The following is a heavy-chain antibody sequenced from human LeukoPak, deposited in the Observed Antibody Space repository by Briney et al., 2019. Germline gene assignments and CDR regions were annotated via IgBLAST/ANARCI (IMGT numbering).Heavy chain of an antibody. Sequence: ASVKVSCKGSGYMFTSYAMHWARQAPGQGLEWMGWINTKTGNPTYAQGFTGRFVFSLDTSASTAYLQISSLKAEDTAVYYCANSMTTVLDYWGQGTLVTVSS. CDR3: ANSMTTVLDY. V-gene: IGHV7-4-1*02. CDR2: INTKTGNP. CDR1: GYMFTSYA. D-gene: IGHD4-17*01. J-gene: IGHJ4*02.